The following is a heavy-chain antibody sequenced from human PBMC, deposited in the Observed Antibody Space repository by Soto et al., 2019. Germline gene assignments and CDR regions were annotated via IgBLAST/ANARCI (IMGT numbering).Heavy chain of an antibody. Sequence: QPGGSLRLSCAASGFTFDDYAMHWVRQAPGKGLEWVSGISWNSGSIGYADSVKGRFTISRDNAKNSLYLQMNSLRAEDTALYYCAKDRMVRGVSYYYGMDVWGQGTTVTVSS. CDR1: GFTFDDYA. V-gene: IGHV3-9*01. J-gene: IGHJ6*02. CDR3: AKDRMVRGVSYYYGMDV. D-gene: IGHD3-10*01. CDR2: ISWNSGSI.